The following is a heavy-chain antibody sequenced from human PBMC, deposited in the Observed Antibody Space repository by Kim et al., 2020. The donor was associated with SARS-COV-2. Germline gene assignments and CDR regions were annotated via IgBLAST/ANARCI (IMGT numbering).Heavy chain of an antibody. D-gene: IGHD1-26*01. J-gene: IGHJ6*02. CDR1: GYTFTSYA. CDR3: AXSRWGXLGYXYYGMXV. CDR2: INXGNGNT. Sequence: ASVKVSCKASGYTFTSYAMHWVRQAPGQRLEWMGWINXGNGNTKYSQKFQGRVTXTRDTXASTANRELXRLRSEDTAVYYCAXSRWGXLGYXYYGMXVWGXXTTVXVSS. V-gene: IGHV1-3*01.